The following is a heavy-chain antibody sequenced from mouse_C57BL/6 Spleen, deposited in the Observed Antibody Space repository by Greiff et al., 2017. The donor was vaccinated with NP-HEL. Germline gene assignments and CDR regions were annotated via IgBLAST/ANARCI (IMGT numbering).Heavy chain of an antibody. Sequence: QVQLQQSGAELVRPGASVKLSCKASGYTFTDYYINWVKQRPGQGLEWIARIYPGSGNTYYNEKFKGKATLTAEKSSSTAYMQLSSLTSEDSAVYFCARDHSGSSYGYWGQGTTLTVSS. D-gene: IGHD1-1*01. CDR1: GYTFTDYY. V-gene: IGHV1-76*01. CDR2: IYPGSGNT. CDR3: ARDHSGSSYGY. J-gene: IGHJ2*01.